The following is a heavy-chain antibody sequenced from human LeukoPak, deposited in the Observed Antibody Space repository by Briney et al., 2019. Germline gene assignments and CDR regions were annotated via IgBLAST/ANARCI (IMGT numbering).Heavy chain of an antibody. CDR1: VYTFTGHY. Sequence: ASVKVSCKASVYTFTGHYLHWVRQAPGQGLEWMGWLNPNTGDALYIQKFQGRVTMTGDTSISTAYMELSSLMSDDTAVYYCARIGLKTTGYYRLDYWGQGTLVTVSS. CDR2: LNPNTGDA. J-gene: IGHJ4*02. V-gene: IGHV1-2*02. D-gene: IGHD3-9*01. CDR3: ARIGLKTTGYYRLDY.